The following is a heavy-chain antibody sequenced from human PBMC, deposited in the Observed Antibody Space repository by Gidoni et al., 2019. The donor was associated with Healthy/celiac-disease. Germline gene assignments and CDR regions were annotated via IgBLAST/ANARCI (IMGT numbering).Heavy chain of an antibody. Sequence: PGKGLEWVSVIYSGGSTYYADSVKGRFTISRDNSKNTLYLQMNSLRAEDTAVYYCARGLDYYDSGNDAFDIWGQGTMVTVSS. D-gene: IGHD3-22*01. V-gene: IGHV3-66*01. CDR3: ARGLDYYDSGNDAFDI. J-gene: IGHJ3*02. CDR2: IYSGGST.